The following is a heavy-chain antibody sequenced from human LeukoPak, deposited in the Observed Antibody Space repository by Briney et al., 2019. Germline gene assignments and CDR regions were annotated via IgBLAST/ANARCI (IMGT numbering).Heavy chain of an antibody. CDR3: ARPSTVEMATITYFDY. Sequence: GESLKISCKGSGYSFTSYWIGWVRQMPGKGLEWMGIIYPGDSDTRYSPSFQGQVTISADKSISTAYLQWSSLKASDTAMYYCARPSTVEMATITYFDYWGQGTLVTVYS. D-gene: IGHD5-24*01. V-gene: IGHV5-51*01. J-gene: IGHJ4*02. CDR1: GYSFTSYW. CDR2: IYPGDSDT.